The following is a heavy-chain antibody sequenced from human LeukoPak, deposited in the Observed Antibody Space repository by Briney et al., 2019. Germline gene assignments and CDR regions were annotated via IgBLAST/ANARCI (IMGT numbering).Heavy chain of an antibody. CDR2: ISSSSSHI. CDR3: ARDRIAVAGGDAFDI. J-gene: IGHJ3*02. V-gene: IGHV3-11*06. D-gene: IGHD6-19*01. Sequence: KPGGSLRLSCAASGFTFSDYYMSWIRQAPGKGLEWVPSISSSSSHIYYADSVKGRFTISRDNAKNSLYLQMNSLRAEDTAVYYCARDRIAVAGGDAFDIWGQGTMVTVSS. CDR1: GFTFSDYY.